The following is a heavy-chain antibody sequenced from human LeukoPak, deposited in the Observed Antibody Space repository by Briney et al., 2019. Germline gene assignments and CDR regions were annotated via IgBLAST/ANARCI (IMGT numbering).Heavy chain of an antibody. V-gene: IGHV3-48*01. CDR1: GFSFSSHS. J-gene: IGHJ4*02. CDR2: ISSSSTI. CDR3: AKDPVYGSGQSHPSDY. D-gene: IGHD3-3*01. Sequence: GGSLRLSCVASGFSFSSHSMNWVRQAPGKGLEWVSYISSSSTIYYADSVRGRFTISRDNARNSLYLQMNSLRGEDTAVYYCAKDPVYGSGQSHPSDYWGQGTLVTVSS.